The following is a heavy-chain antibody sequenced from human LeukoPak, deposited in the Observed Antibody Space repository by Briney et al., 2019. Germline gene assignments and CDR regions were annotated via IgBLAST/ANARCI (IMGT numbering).Heavy chain of an antibody. V-gene: IGHV4-38-2*02. CDR1: GYSISSGYY. D-gene: IGHD3-3*01. Sequence: SETLSLTCTVSGYSISSGYYWGWIRQPPGKGLEWIGSIYYSGSTYYNPSLKSRVTISVDTSKNQFSLKLSSATAADTAVYYCARGDYGFWSGYYGWFDPWGQGTLVTVSS. CDR2: IYYSGST. CDR3: ARGDYGFWSGYYGWFDP. J-gene: IGHJ5*02.